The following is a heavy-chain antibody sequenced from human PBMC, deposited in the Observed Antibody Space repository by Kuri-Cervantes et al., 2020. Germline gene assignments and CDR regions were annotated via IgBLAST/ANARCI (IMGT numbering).Heavy chain of an antibody. Sequence: GESLKISCAASGFTFSSYGMHWVRQAPGKGLEWVAVISYDGSNKYYADSVKGRFTISRDNSKNTLYLQMNSLRAEDTAVYYCARDGHSSGWYLGHWGQGT. V-gene: IGHV3-30*03. J-gene: IGHJ4*02. CDR2: ISYDGSNK. CDR1: GFTFSSYG. CDR3: ARDGHSSGWYLGH. D-gene: IGHD6-19*01.